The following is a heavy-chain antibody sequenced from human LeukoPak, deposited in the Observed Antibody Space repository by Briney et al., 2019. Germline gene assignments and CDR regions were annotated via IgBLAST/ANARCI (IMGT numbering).Heavy chain of an antibody. Sequence: SETLSLTCTVSSDSIYSSNYYWGWIRQPPGKGLEWIGSIYYSGSTYYNSSLKSRVTISVDTSKNQFSLKLSSLTAADTAVYYCARAAYCGGDCNLFDYWGQGTLVTVFS. CDR3: ARAAYCGGDCNLFDY. J-gene: IGHJ4*02. V-gene: IGHV4-39*01. CDR1: SDSIYSSNYY. CDR2: IYYSGST. D-gene: IGHD2-21*02.